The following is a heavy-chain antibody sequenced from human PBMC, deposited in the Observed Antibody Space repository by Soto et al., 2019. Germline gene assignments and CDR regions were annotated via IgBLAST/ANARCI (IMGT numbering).Heavy chain of an antibody. V-gene: IGHV3-11*06. CDR2: ISPGSRYP. D-gene: IGHD2-15*01. CDR3: VRGGGGGLFDP. J-gene: IGHJ5*02. Sequence: GESLKISCAGSGFTFGDPFISWIRQAPGKGLEWLSYISPGSRYPAYADSVKGRFTISRDNAKRSLYLQMMSLTAEDTAIYYCVRGGGGGLFDPWGQGTMVTVSS. CDR1: GFTFGDPF.